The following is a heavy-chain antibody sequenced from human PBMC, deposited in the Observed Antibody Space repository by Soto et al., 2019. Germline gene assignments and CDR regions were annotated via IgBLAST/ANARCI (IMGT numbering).Heavy chain of an antibody. V-gene: IGHV4-4*07. D-gene: IGHD5-12*01. CDR3: ASHLSVYIGYVFYY. CDR2: IYTSGST. Sequence: QVQLQESGPGLVKPSETLSLTCTVSGGSISSYYWSWIRQPAGKGLEWIGRIYTSGSTNYNPSLKRLVHLSVDPSNNQFSLKLSSVTAAATAVYYCASHLSVYIGYVFYYWGQGTLVTGSS. CDR1: GGSISSYY. J-gene: IGHJ4*02.